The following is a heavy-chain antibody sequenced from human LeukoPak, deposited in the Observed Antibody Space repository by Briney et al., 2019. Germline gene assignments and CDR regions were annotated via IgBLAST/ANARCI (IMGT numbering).Heavy chain of an antibody. V-gene: IGHV1-2*02. CDR1: GYIFTGYY. CDR2: INPNSGGP. D-gene: IGHD5-12*01. CDR3: ARDYSGYDKGAFDI. J-gene: IGHJ3*02. Sequence: GASVKLSCKASGYIFTGYYIHWVRQAPGQGLEWMGWINPNSGGPNYAQKFQGRVTITADKSTSTAYMELSSLRSEDTAVYYCARDYSGYDKGAFDIWGQGTMVTVSS.